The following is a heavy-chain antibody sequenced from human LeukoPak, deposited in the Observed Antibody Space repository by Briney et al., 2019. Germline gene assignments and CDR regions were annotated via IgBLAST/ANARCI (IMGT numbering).Heavy chain of an antibody. D-gene: IGHD3-22*01. CDR2: IYSGGST. CDR3: AKSFYYDSSGYYSPIDY. CDR1: GFTVSSNY. Sequence: PGGSLRLSCAASGFTVSSNYMSWVRQAPGKGLEWVSVIYSGGSTYYADSVKGRLTISRDNSKNTLFVQMNSLRAEDTAVYYCAKSFYYDSSGYYSPIDYWGQGTLVTVSS. V-gene: IGHV3-53*01. J-gene: IGHJ4*02.